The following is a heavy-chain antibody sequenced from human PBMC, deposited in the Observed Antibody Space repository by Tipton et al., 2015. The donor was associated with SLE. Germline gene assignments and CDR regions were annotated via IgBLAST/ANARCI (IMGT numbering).Heavy chain of an antibody. CDR3: ARRGIAAAGTYYGMDV. V-gene: IGHV4-38-2*01. J-gene: IGHJ6*02. CDR2: IYYSGST. CDR1: GFTFSDYY. D-gene: IGHD6-13*01. Sequence: LRLSCAASGFTFSDYYMSWIRQAPGKGLEWIGSIYYSGSTYYNPSLKSRVTISVDTSKNQFSLKLSSVTAADTAVYYCARRGIAAAGTYYGMDVWGQGTTVTVSS.